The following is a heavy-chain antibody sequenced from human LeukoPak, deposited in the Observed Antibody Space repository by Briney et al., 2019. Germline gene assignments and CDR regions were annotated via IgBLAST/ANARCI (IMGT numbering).Heavy chain of an antibody. V-gene: IGHV4-34*01. D-gene: IGHD3-9*01. Sequence: KASETLSLTCAVYGGSFSGYYWSWIRQPPGKGLEWIGEINHSGSTNYNPSLKSRVTISVDTSKNQFSLKLSSVTAADTAVYYCARGVLRYFDWLFFDYWGQGTLVTVSS. CDR2: INHSGST. CDR1: GGSFSGYY. CDR3: ARGVLRYFDWLFFDY. J-gene: IGHJ4*02.